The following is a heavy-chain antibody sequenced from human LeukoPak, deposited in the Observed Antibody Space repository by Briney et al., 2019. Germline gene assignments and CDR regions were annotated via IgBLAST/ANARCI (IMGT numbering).Heavy chain of an antibody. CDR3: ARIERDGSGKPPYYYYYMDV. CDR2: ISYSGYT. Sequence: SETLSLTCSGSGGSISSYHWSWIRQPPGKGLEWIGYISYSGYTNYNPSLQSRVTISLDRSKNQFSVKLTSVTAADTAVYYCARIERDGSGKPPYYYYYMDVWGKGTTVTVSS. V-gene: IGHV4-59*01. J-gene: IGHJ6*03. CDR1: GGSISSYH. D-gene: IGHD3-10*01.